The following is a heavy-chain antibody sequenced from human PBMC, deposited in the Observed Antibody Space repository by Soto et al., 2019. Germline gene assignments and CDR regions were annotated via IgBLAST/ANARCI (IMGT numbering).Heavy chain of an antibody. CDR2: ILPIFATA. D-gene: IGHD3-22*01. J-gene: IGHJ4*02. V-gene: IGHV1-69*06. CDR1: GGTFNNYV. Sequence: QVQLVQSGGEVKKPGSSVKVSCKASGGTFNNYVVNWVRQAPGQGLEWMGGILPIFATANYAQKFQGRVTITADNSTSTAYMELTSLSSEDTAVYYCAGRCDSPTCLGHFDYWGPGTLVTVAS. CDR3: AGRCDSPTCLGHFDY.